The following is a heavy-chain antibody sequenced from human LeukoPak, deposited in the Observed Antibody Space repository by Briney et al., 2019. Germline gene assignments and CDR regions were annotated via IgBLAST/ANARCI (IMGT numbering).Heavy chain of an antibody. CDR1: GFSFSSYG. J-gene: IGHJ4*02. Sequence: GGSLRLSCAASGFSFSSYGMSWVRQGPGRGLEWVSTITGSGGNTDYADSVKGRFTISRDNSKNTLYLQMHSLRAEDTAVYYCAVDWYDSSGYGTFDYWGQGTLVTVSS. V-gene: IGHV3-23*01. CDR2: ITGSGGNT. CDR3: AVDWYDSSGYGTFDY. D-gene: IGHD3-22*01.